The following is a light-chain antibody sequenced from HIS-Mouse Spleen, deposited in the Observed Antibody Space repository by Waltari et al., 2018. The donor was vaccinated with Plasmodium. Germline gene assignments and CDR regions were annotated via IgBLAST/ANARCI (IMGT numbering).Light chain of an antibody. CDR2: EVS. V-gene: IGLV2-8*01. CDR3: SSYAGSNIVV. CDR1: SSDVGGSTD. Sequence: QSALTQPPSASGSPGQSVTISCTGTSSDVGGSTDVSWYQQHPGKAPKLMIYEVSKRPSGVPDRFSGSKSGNTASLTISGLQAEDEADYYCSSYAGSNIVVFGGGTKLTVL. J-gene: IGLJ2*01.